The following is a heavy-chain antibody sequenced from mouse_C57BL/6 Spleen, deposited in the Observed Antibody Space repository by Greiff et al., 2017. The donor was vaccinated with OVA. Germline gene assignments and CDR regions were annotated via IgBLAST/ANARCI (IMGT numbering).Heavy chain of an antibody. D-gene: IGHD1-1*01. Sequence: QVQLQQSGAELVRPGTSVKVSCKASGYAFTTYLIAWVQQRPGQGLEWIGVINPGSGGTNYTEKFKGKATLTADKSSSTAYMQLSSLTSEDSAVYCGARRDGSRVLDYWGQGTTLTVSS. J-gene: IGHJ2*01. CDR1: GYAFTTYL. V-gene: IGHV1-54*01. CDR3: ARRDGSRVLDY. CDR2: INPGSGGT.